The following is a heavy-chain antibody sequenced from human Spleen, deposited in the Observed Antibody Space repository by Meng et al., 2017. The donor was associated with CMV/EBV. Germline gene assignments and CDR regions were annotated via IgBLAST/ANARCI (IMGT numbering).Heavy chain of an antibody. D-gene: IGHD3/OR15-3a*01. J-gene: IGHJ5*02. CDR1: TGGVG. Sequence: TGGVGVGWISQRAGKALEWLALSYWNNDKRYSQTQKSRLTITKDTSKNQVVLTVTSMDPVDTATYFCAHTNPDFWTAKVQGAIWFDPWGPGTLVTVSS. CDR3: AHTNPDFWTAKVQGAIWFDP. V-gene: IGHV2-5*01. CDR2: SYWNNDK.